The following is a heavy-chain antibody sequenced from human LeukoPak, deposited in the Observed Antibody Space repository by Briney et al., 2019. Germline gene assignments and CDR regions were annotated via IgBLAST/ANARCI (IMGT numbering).Heavy chain of an antibody. Sequence: PSETLSLTCTVSGGSISSYYWSWIRQAPGKGLEWIGHIYYSGSTNYNPSLKSRVTISVDTSKNQFSLKLSSVTAADTAVYYCATRIAAAGPLDYWGQGTLVTVSS. CDR1: GGSISSYY. J-gene: IGHJ4*02. CDR2: IYYSGST. V-gene: IGHV4-59*01. CDR3: ATRIAAAGPLDY. D-gene: IGHD6-13*01.